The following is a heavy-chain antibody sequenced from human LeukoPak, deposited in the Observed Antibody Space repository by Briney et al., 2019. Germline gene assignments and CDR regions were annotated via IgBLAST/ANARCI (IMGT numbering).Heavy chain of an antibody. CDR2: IWYDGSNK. D-gene: IGHD4-17*01. J-gene: IGHJ4*02. CDR1: GFTFSSCG. Sequence: GGSLRLSCAASGFTFSSCGMHWVRQAPGKGLEWVAVIWYDGSNKYYADSVKGRFTISRDNSKNTLYLQLNSLRAEDTAVYYCASGDLYGYYVILNWGQGTLVTVSS. V-gene: IGHV3-33*01. CDR3: ASGDLYGYYVILN.